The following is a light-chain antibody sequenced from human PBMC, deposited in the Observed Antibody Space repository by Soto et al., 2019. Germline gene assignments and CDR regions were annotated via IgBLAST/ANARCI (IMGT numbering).Light chain of an antibody. CDR2: TAS. J-gene: IGKJ4*01. Sequence: DIQMTQSPSSLSASVGDRVTITCRASQNIGSYLNWYQQKPGKAPKLLITTASTLQSGVPSRFSGGGYAPDFPLTIGRLQPEDFATYYCQQREGTPLTLGGGNKVEVK. CDR3: QQREGTPLT. V-gene: IGKV1-39*01. CDR1: QNIGSY.